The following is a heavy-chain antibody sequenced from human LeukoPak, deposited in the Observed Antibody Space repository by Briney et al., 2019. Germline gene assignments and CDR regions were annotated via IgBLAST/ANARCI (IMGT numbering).Heavy chain of an antibody. CDR1: GFTFSSYG. V-gene: IGHV3-30*18. CDR2: ISYDGSNK. J-gene: IGHJ4*02. Sequence: PGGSLRLSCAASGFTFSSYGMHWVRQAPGKGLEWVAVISYDGSNKYYADSVKGRFTISRDNSKNTLYLQMNSLRAEDTAVYYCAKARRYDYGPFDYWGQGTLVTVSS. D-gene: IGHD4-17*01. CDR3: AKARRYDYGPFDY.